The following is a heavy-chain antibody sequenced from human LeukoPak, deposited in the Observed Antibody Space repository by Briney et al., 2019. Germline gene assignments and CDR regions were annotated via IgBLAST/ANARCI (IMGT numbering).Heavy chain of an antibody. CDR1: GFTLSSYW. D-gene: IGHD5-18*01. V-gene: IGHV3-20*04. CDR3: ARDRSGYSYGCHDY. CDR2: INWNGGST. J-gene: IGHJ4*02. Sequence: GGSLRLSCAASGFTLSSYWMHWVRQAPGKGLEWVSGINWNGGSTGYADSVKGRFTISRDNAKNSLYLQMNSLRAEDTALYYCARDRSGYSYGCHDYWGQGTLVTVSS.